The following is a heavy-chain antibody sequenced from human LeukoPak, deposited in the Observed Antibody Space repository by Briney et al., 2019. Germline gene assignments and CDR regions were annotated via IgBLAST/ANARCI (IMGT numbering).Heavy chain of an antibody. CDR3: ARMGIAVAATAD. CDR1: GFTFSNYV. Sequence: GGSLRLSCAASGFTFSNYVMHWVRQAPGKGLVWVSRINSDGSSTSYADSVKGRFTISRDNAKNTLYLQMNSLRAEDTAVYYCARMGIAVAATADWGQGTLVTVSS. CDR2: INSDGSST. J-gene: IGHJ4*02. D-gene: IGHD6-19*01. V-gene: IGHV3-74*01.